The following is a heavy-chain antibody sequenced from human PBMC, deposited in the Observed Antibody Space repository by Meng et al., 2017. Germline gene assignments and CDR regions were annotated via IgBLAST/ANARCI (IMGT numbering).Heavy chain of an antibody. V-gene: IGHV4-38-2*02. CDR3: AREHIVVVTAILGTKYYYYGMDV. D-gene: IGHD2-21*02. CDR1: GYSISSGYY. CDR2: ISHSGST. J-gene: IGHJ6*02. Sequence: CAVSGYSISSGYYWGWIRQPPGKGLEWIGSISHSGSTYYNPSLKSRVTISVDTSKNQFSLKLSSVTAADTAVYYCAREHIVVVTAILGTKYYYYGMDVWGQGTTVTVSS.